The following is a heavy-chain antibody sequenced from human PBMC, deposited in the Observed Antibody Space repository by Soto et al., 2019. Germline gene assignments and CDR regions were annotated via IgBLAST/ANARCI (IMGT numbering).Heavy chain of an antibody. CDR1: GGPFSTFG. CDR3: ARQTVSSGCHYVNWFDP. Sequence: ASVKVSCKVSGGPFSTFGISWVRQAPGQGLEWLGGIIPIFNTAKYAQKFQGRVTITADKSTSTVHMELSSLRSEDTAVYYCARQTVSSGCHYVNWFDPWGQGTLVTVSS. V-gene: IGHV1-69*06. J-gene: IGHJ5*02. CDR2: IIPIFNTA. D-gene: IGHD6-19*01.